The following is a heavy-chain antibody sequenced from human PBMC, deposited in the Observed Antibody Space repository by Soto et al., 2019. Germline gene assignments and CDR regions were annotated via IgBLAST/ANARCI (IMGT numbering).Heavy chain of an antibody. J-gene: IGHJ3*01. D-gene: IGHD2-2*01. CDR1: GGSFSGYY. CDR2: INHSGST. Sequence: QVQLQQWGAGLLKPSETLSLTCAVYGGSFSGYYWSWIRQPPGKGLEWIGEINHSGSTNYNPSLKGRVTLSVGKAKKQLSLKLSYVTAPENGVFYWARGGGYCSRNSCYAPAFDVWGQGTMVTVSP. V-gene: IGHV4-34*01. CDR3: ARGGGYCSRNSCYAPAFDV.